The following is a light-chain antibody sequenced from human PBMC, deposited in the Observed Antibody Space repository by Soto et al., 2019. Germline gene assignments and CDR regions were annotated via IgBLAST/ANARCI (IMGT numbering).Light chain of an antibody. V-gene: IGLV2-23*02. Sequence: LTPPSSVSWAPRQALTNFCPGNKKVVGSYNLVSWYQQHPGKAPKLMIYEVSKRPSGVSNRFSGSKSGNTASLTISGLQAEDEADYYCCSYAGSSTYVFGTGTKVTDL. CDR3: CSYAGSSTYV. J-gene: IGLJ1*01. CDR1: KKVVGSYNL. CDR2: EVS.